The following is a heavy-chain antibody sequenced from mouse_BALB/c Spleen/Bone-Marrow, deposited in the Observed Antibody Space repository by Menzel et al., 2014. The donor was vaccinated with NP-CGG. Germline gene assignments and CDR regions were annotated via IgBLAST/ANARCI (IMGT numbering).Heavy chain of an antibody. CDR3: ARSSSSSGYFDY. J-gene: IGHJ2*01. CDR2: ISSGSSTI. D-gene: IGHD1-1*01. CDR1: GFTFSSFG. V-gene: IGHV5-17*02. Sequence: EVKVEESGGGLVQPGGSRKLSCAASGFTFSSFGMHWVRQAPEKGLEWVAYISSGSSTIYYADTVMGRFTISRDNPKNTRFLQMTSLRSEDTAMYYCARSSSSSGYFDYWGQGTTLTVSS.